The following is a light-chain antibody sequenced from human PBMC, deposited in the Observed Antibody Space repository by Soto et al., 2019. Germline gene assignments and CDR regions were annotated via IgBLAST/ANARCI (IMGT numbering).Light chain of an antibody. Sequence: DSHITQSPSSLSSSVGDRVTITCRSSQGISTYLNWYQQKPGKAPKLLIYAASSLQSGVPSRFSGSGPEKDLTLTIRSMPPPDSETSPCQQSQSTKWTFGQGKKVDIK. CDR1: QGISTY. V-gene: IGKV1-39*01. J-gene: IGKJ1*01. CDR3: QQSQSTKWT. CDR2: AAS.